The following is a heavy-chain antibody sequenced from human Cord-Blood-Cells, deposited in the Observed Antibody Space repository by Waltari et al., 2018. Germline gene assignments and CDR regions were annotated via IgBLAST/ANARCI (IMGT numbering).Heavy chain of an antibody. J-gene: IGHJ3*02. D-gene: IGHD3-10*01. CDR2: VNPNSGGT. CDR3: ARVAYGSGRYAFDI. Sequence: QVQLLQSGAEAKKAGASVKVPCKASGYTFTCSSLHWVRQAPGQGLVWMGWVNPNSGGTNYAEKFQGRVTMTRDTSISTAYMELSRLRSGDTAVYYCARVAYGSGRYAFDIWGQGTMVTVSS. CDR1: GYTFTCSS. V-gene: IGHV1-2*02.